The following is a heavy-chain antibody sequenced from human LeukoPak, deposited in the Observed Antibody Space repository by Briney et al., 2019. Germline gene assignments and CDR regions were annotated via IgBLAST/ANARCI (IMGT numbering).Heavy chain of an antibody. CDR1: GGSISGSSYY. J-gene: IGHJ6*02. D-gene: IGHD3-3*01. CDR3: ARTFWSGYYDRQFYGMDV. V-gene: IGHV4-39*07. CDR2: IYYSGST. Sequence: SETLSLTCTVSGGSISGSSYYWGWIRQPPGKGLEWIGSIYYSGSTYYNPSLKSRVTISVDTSKNQFSLKLSSVTAADTAVYYCARTFWSGYYDRQFYGMDVWGQGTTVTVSS.